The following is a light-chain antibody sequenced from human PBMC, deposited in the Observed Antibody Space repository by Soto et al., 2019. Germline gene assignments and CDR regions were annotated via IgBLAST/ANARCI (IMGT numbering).Light chain of an antibody. V-gene: IGKV1-5*01. CDR1: QSISSW. Sequence: DIQMTQSPSTLSASVGDRVTITCRASQSISSWLAWYHQKPGKAPKLLIYDASSLESGVPSRFSGSGSGTEFTLTISSLQPDDFATYYCQQYNSYQWTFGQGTKVEIK. CDR2: DAS. CDR3: QQYNSYQWT. J-gene: IGKJ1*01.